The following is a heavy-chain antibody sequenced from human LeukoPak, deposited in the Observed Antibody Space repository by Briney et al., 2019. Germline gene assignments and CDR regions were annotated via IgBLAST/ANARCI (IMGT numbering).Heavy chain of an antibody. V-gene: IGHV3-7*01. CDR2: IKRDASET. J-gene: IGHJ3*02. Sequence: PGGSLRLSCAASGFTFRTYWMSWVRQAPGKGLEWVASIKRDASETYYVDSVKGRFTISRDNAKNSLYLQMNSLRAEDTAVYNCAREAAGGTKGVSGTFDIWGQGTMVTVSS. CDR3: AREAAGGTKGVSGTFDI. CDR1: GFTFRTYW. D-gene: IGHD6-13*01.